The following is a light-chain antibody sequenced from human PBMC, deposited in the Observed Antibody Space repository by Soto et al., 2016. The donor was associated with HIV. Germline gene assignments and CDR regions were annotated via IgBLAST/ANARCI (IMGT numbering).Light chain of an antibody. Sequence: SYVLTQSPSVSVAPGQTAIITCGGNNIGRRSVHWYQQKPGQAPVLVVYEDSDRPSGIPERFSGSNSGNTATLTISRVEAGDEADYYCQVWDISSDHVVFGGGTKLTVL. V-gene: IGLV3-21*02. CDR1: NIGRRS. J-gene: IGLJ3*02. CDR2: EDS. CDR3: QVWDISSDHVV.